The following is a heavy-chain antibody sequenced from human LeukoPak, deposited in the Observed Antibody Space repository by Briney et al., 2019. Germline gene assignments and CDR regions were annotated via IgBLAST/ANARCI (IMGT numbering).Heavy chain of an antibody. CDR1: GFTFSSYG. V-gene: IGHV3-30*02. D-gene: IGHD6-6*01. Sequence: GGSLRLSCAASGFTFSSYGMHWVRQAPGKGLEWVAFIRYDGTNEYYADSVKGRFTISRDNSKNTLYLQMNSLRAEDTAVYYCARYSSSPGPCDYWGQGTLVTVSS. CDR2: IRYDGTNE. J-gene: IGHJ4*02. CDR3: ARYSSSPGPCDY.